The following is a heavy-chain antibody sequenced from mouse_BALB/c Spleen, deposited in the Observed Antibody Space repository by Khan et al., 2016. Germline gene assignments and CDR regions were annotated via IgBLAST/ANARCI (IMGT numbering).Heavy chain of an antibody. V-gene: IGHV14-3*02. D-gene: IGHD2-4*01. J-gene: IGHJ4*01. CDR1: GFNIKDTY. CDR2: IDPANGNT. Sequence: EVQLQESGAELVKPGASVKLSCTASGFNIKDTYMHWVKQRPEQGLEWIGRIDPANGNTKYDPKFQGKATITADTSSNTAYLQLSSLTSEDTAVXYCARRGYYDYDGAMDYWGQGTSVTVSS. CDR3: ARRGYYDYDGAMDY.